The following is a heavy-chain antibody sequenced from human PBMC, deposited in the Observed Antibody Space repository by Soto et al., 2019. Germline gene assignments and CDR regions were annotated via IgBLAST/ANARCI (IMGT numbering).Heavy chain of an antibody. D-gene: IGHD7-27*01. CDR1: GYSIRSYY. J-gene: IGHJ4*02. CDR3: ARPRRDWGSREY. V-gene: IGHV4-59*08. CDR2: IYYGGSI. Sequence: QVQLAESGPGLVKPSETLSLTCTVSGYSIRSYYWTWIRQHPGKGLEWIAFIYYGGSINYTSSLKNRVAISAATSRNQVSRNRNSVTASDTAVYYCARPRRDWGSREYWGQGTRVTVSS.